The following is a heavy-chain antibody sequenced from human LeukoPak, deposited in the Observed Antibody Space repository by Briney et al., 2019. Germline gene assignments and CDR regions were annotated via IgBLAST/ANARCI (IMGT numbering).Heavy chain of an antibody. V-gene: IGHV3-21*01. Sequence: KTGGSLRLSCAASGFTFSSYSMNWVRQAPGEGLEWVSSISNSSSYIYYADSVKGRFTISRDNAKNSLYLQMNSLSAEDTAVYYCATLRGYDSSGYSDGGQGTLVTVSS. CDR3: ATLRGYDSSGYSD. CDR2: ISNSSSYI. CDR1: GFTFSSYS. J-gene: IGHJ4*02. D-gene: IGHD3-22*01.